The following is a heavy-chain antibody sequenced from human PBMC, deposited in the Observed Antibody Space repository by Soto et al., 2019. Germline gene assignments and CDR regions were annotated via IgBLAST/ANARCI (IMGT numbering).Heavy chain of an antibody. CDR2: IYYSGST. J-gene: IGHJ3*01. V-gene: IGHV4-39*07. CDR3: ARLPYDDNAFDL. CDR1: GGSIRRSSCY. Sequence: SETPSITCPVSGGSIRRSSCYWGWIRQPPGKGLEWIGSIYYSGSTYYNPSLKSRVTISVDTSKNQFSLKLNTVTAADTAVYYCARLPYDDNAFDLWGQGTMVTVSS. D-gene: IGHD3-22*01.